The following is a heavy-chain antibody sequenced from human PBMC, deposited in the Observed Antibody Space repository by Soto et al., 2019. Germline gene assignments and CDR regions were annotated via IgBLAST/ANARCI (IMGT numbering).Heavy chain of an antibody. D-gene: IGHD6-13*01. J-gene: IGHJ4*02. V-gene: IGHV3-30*18. CDR2: ISYDGSNK. CDR3: AKDGSSSWYKFGWYFDY. Sequence: QVQLVESGGGVVQPGRSLRLSCAASGFTFSSYGMHWVRQAPGKGLEWVAVISYDGSNKYYGDSVKGRFTISRDNSKNTLYLQMISLRAEDTAVYYCAKDGSSSWYKFGWYFDYWGQGTLVTVSS. CDR1: GFTFSSYG.